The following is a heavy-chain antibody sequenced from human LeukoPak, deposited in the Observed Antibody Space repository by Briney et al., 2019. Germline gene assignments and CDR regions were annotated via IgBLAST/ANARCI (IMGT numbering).Heavy chain of an antibody. CDR3: AIHNYDSSGYYHYYYYMDV. V-gene: IGHV4-4*02. CDR2: INHSGST. D-gene: IGHD3-22*01. CDR1: SDSIFTSNW. J-gene: IGHJ6*03. Sequence: SGTLSLTCTVSSDSIFTSNWWSWVRQPPGKGLEWIGEINHSGSTNYNPSLKSRVTISVDTSKNQFSLKLSSVTAADTAVYYCAIHNYDSSGYYHYYYYMDVWGKGTTVTISS.